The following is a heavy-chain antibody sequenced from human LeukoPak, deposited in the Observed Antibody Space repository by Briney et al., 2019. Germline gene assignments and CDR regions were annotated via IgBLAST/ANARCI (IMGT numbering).Heavy chain of an antibody. CDR3: GKTTVGYSSGRYPGWPVDY. Sequence: PGGSLSLSCVASGFTFNSYAMYWVRQGPGKGLEWISGIFGSGSSAHHEDSVKGRFTISRDNSKNTVYLQLDSLRVEDRAVYYCGKTTVGYSSGRYPGWPVDYWGQGALVSVSS. CDR2: IFGSGSSA. J-gene: IGHJ4*02. V-gene: IGHV3-23*01. CDR1: GFTFNSYA. D-gene: IGHD2-15*01.